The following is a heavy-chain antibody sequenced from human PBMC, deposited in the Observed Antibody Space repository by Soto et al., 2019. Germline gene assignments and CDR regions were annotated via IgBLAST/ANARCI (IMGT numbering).Heavy chain of an antibody. CDR1: GDSVSSNSAA. Sequence: SQTLSLTCAISGDSVSSNSAAWNWIRQSPSRGLEWLGRTYYRSKWYNDYAVSVKSRITINPDKSKNQFSLKLNSVTAADTAVYYCARIGASGGSYFDYWGQGTLVTVSS. V-gene: IGHV6-1*01. CDR2: TYYRSKWYN. D-gene: IGHD1-26*01. CDR3: ARIGASGGSYFDY. J-gene: IGHJ4*02.